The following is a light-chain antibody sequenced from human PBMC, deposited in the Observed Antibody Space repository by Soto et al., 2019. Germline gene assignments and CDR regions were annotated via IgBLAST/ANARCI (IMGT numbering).Light chain of an antibody. CDR2: SND. CDR1: SSNIGSNA. J-gene: IGLJ2*01. V-gene: IGLV1-44*01. CDR3: ASWDDSMNYVV. Sequence: VLTQPPSASGTPGQRVTISCSGSSSNIGSNAVNWYQQLPGTAPKLLIYSNDQRPSGVPDRFSGSKSGTSASLAISGLQSEDEADYYCASWDDSMNYVVFGGGTKVTVL.